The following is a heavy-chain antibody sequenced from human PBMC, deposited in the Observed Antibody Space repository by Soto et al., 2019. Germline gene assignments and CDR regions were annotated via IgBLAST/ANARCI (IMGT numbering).Heavy chain of an antibody. J-gene: IGHJ4*02. CDR1: GGSFSGYY. CDR2: INHSGST. Sequence: PSETLSLTCAVYGGSFSGYYWSWIRQPPGKGLEWIEEINHSGSTNYNPSLKSRVTISVDTSKNQFSLKLSSVTAADTAVYYCARVGHPWGYSGYATDYWGQGTLVTVSS. D-gene: IGHD5-12*01. V-gene: IGHV4-34*01. CDR3: ARVGHPWGYSGYATDY.